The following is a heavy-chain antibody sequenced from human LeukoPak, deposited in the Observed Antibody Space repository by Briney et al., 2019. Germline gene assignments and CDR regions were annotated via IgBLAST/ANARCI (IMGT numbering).Heavy chain of an antibody. CDR2: IKQDGSEK. V-gene: IGHV3-7*01. J-gene: IGHJ4*02. D-gene: IGHD5-24*01. Sequence: PGGSLRLSCAASGFTFTTYWMSWVRQAPGKGLEWVANIKQDGSEKNYVDSVKGRFTISRDNAKNSVSLQMNSLRAEDTAVYYCARGDAYTRCWGQGTLVTVS. CDR1: GFTFTTYW. CDR3: ARGDAYTRC.